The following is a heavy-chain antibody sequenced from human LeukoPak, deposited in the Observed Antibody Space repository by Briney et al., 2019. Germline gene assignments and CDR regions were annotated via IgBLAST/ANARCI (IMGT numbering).Heavy chain of an antibody. V-gene: IGHV5-51*01. D-gene: IGHD2-2*01. Sequence: GESLKISRKGSGYSFTSYWIGWVRQMPGKGLEWMGIIYPGDSDTRYSPSFQGQVTISVDKSISTAYLQWSSLKASDTAMYYCATWGHCSSTSCYGDAFDIWGQGTMVTVSS. J-gene: IGHJ3*02. CDR3: ATWGHCSSTSCYGDAFDI. CDR2: IYPGDSDT. CDR1: GYSFTSYW.